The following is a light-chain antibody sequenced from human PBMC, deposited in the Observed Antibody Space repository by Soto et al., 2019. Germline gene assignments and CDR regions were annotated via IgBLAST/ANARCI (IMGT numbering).Light chain of an antibody. CDR2: EES. V-gene: IGLV3-21*02. Sequence: SYELTQPPSVSVAPGQRARISCGGNNIEGKSVHWYQQKPGQAPVLVVYEESDRPSGIPERFSGFKSGNTATLTISRVEAGDEADYYCQVWDSSSDHYVFGAGTKPTVL. J-gene: IGLJ1*01. CDR3: QVWDSSSDHYV. CDR1: NIEGKS.